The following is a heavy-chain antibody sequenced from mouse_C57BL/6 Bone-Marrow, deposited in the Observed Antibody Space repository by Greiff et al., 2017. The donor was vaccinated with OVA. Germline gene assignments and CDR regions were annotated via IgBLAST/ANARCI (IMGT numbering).Heavy chain of an antibody. V-gene: IGHV8-12*01. D-gene: IGHD1-1*01. CDR2: IYWDDDK. CDR1: GFSLSTSGMG. Sequence: QVTLKVCGPGILQSSQTLSLTCSFSGFSLSTSGMGVSWIRQPSGKGLEWLAHIYWDDDKRYNPSLKSRLTISKDTSRNQVFLKITSVDTADTATYYCARRAGDYGSSYGYAMDYWGQGTSVTVSS. J-gene: IGHJ4*01. CDR3: ARRAGDYGSSYGYAMDY.